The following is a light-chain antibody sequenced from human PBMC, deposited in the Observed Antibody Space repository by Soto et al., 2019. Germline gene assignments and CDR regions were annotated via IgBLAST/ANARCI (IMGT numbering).Light chain of an antibody. V-gene: IGKV3-20*01. Sequence: EIVLTQSPGTLSLSPGERATLSCRASQSVSSNYLAWYQQKPGQAPRLLIYGASSRATGIPDRFSGSGSGTEFTLTISRLEPEDYAVYYCQQYCGSPRVTFGGGTKVEIK. CDR2: GAS. J-gene: IGKJ4*01. CDR1: QSVSSNY. CDR3: QQYCGSPRVT.